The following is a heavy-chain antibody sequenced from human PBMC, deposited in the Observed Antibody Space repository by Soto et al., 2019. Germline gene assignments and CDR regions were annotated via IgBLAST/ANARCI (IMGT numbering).Heavy chain of an antibody. D-gene: IGHD2-2*01. CDR2: SIPIFGTA. CDR3: ARHVPAAGYYYGGAV. V-gene: IGHV1-69*12. Sequence: QVQLVQSGAEVKKPGSSVKVSCKASGGTFSSYAISWVRQAPGQGLEWMGGSIPIFGTANYAKKFQGRVTITAAASTSTAYMELSSPRSEDTAVCYCARHVPAAGYYYGGAVWGHGTTVTVSS. J-gene: IGHJ6*02. CDR1: GGTFSSYA.